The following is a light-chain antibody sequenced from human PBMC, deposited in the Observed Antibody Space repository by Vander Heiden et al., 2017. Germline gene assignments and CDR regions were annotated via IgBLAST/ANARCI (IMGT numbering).Light chain of an antibody. CDR3: QQYGNSPRT. CDR2: GAS. Sequence: EIVLTQSPGTLSLSPGERATLSCRASQSVNSNYLAWYQQKPGQAPRLLIYGASTRVTGIPDRFSGSGSGTDFTLTINRLEPEDFAVYYCQQYGNSPRTFSQATKVEIK. V-gene: IGKV3-20*01. CDR1: QSVNSNY. J-gene: IGKJ1*01.